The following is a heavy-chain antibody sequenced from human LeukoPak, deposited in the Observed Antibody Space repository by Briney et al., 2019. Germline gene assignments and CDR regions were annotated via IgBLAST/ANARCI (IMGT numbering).Heavy chain of an antibody. CDR3: ARDPPDSSGYYPLNYGMDV. J-gene: IGHJ6*02. Sequence: EASVKVSCKASGYTFTSYYMHWVRQAPGQGLEWMGIINPSGGSTSYAQKFQGRVTMIRDTSTSTVYMELSSLRSEDTAVYYCARDPPDSSGYYPLNYGMDVWGQGTTVTVSS. CDR2: INPSGGST. D-gene: IGHD3-22*01. V-gene: IGHV1-46*01. CDR1: GYTFTSYY.